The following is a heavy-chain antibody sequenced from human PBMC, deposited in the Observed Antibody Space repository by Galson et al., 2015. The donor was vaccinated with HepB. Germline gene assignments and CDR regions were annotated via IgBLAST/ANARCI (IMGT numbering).Heavy chain of an antibody. CDR1: GYSFSDYW. CDR2: ISPGDPDT. Sequence: QSGAEVKKPGESLKISCKGSGYSFSDYWIAWVRQMPGKGLEWMGIISPGDPDTRYSPSFQGQVTISVDKSINTAYLQWSSLKASDTAVYYCARLPDIVVVPAAIDGMDVWGQGTTVTVSS. J-gene: IGHJ6*02. CDR3: ARLPDIVVVPAAIDGMDV. V-gene: IGHV5-51*03. D-gene: IGHD2-2*01.